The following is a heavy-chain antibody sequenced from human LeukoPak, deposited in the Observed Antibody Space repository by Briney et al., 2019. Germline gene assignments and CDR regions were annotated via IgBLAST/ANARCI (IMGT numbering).Heavy chain of an antibody. CDR3: ARVRYSSSWHWFDP. J-gene: IGHJ5*02. CDR1: GGSISTYY. CDR2: IYYSGST. Sequence: SETLSLTCTVSGGSISTYYWTWVRQPPGKGLEWIGYIYYSGSTNYNPSLKSRVTISVDTSKNQFSLKLSSVTAADTAVYYCARVRYSSSWHWFDPWGQGTLVTVSS. D-gene: IGHD6-13*01. V-gene: IGHV4-59*01.